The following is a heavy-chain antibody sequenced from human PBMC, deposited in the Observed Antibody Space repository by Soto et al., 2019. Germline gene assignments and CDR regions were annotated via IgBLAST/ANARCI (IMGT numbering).Heavy chain of an antibody. CDR2: IYWDEDK. Sequence: QITLKESGPTLVRPTQTLTLACSLTGFSLNTNGLGVGWIRQHPGKALEWLAFIYWDEDKRYSPSLKTTLTVTPDASNNEVVLTLTNLDPFDRWTYCCAAWNYEAGLDVWGQGTTVTVSS. D-gene: IGHD1-7*01. J-gene: IGHJ6*02. V-gene: IGHV2-5*02. CDR3: AAWNYEAGLDV. CDR1: GFSLNTNGLG.